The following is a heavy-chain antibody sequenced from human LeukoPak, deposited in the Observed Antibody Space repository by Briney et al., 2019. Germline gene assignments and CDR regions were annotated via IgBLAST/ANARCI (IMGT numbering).Heavy chain of an antibody. V-gene: IGHV4-59*01. D-gene: IGHD4-4*01. J-gene: IGHJ3*02. CDR2: IYYSGST. CDR3: ARAPRTTVTTWYDAFDI. CDR1: GGSLSSYY. Sequence: PSETLSLTCTVSGGSLSSYYWSWIRQPPGKGLEWIGYIYYSGSTNYNPSLKSRVTISVDTSKNQFSLKLSSVTAADTAVYYCARAPRTTVTTWYDAFDIWGQGTMVTVSS.